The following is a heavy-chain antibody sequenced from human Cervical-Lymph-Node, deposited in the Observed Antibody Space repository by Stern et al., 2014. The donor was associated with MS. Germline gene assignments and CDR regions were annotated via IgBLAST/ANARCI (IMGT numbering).Heavy chain of an antibody. V-gene: IGHV4-59*08. CDR3: ARLSTVVDY. D-gene: IGHD4-23*01. CDR1: GDSISSYY. Sequence: QVQLQQSGPGLVKPSETLSLTCTVSGDSISSYYWSWIRQPPGKGLEWIGHVYYSGTTYYNPSLTGRVTISVDTSKNQFSLKLNSVTAADTAVYYCARLSTVVDYWGQGTLVTVSS. CDR2: VYYSGTT. J-gene: IGHJ4*02.